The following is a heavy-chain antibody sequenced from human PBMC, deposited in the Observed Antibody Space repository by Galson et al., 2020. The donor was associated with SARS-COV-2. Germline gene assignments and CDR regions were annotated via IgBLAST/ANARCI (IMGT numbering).Heavy chain of an antibody. J-gene: IGHJ4*02. CDR2: VHSSGST. D-gene: IGHD3-22*01. CDR1: DGSISSGHFF. Sequence: SETLSLTSTVSDGSISSGHFFWSWVRQPAGKGLEWIGRVHSSGSTNYSPSLESRVSISRDTSKNQFSLKLRYVTAANTAIYYCARGIYYESSDYFGGLDYWGQGTLVTVSS. CDR3: ARGIYYESSDYFGGLDY. V-gene: IGHV4-61*02.